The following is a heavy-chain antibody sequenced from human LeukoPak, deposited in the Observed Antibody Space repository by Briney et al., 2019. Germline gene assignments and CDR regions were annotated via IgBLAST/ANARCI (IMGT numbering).Heavy chain of an antibody. J-gene: IGHJ5*02. CDR2: ISGSGGST. CDR3: AKEALSRRVTGWLLHPNWFEP. V-gene: IGHV3-23*01. CDR1: GFTFSSYA. Sequence: GGSLRLSCAASGFTFSSYAMSWVRQAPGKGLEWVSAISGSGGSTYYADSVKGRFTISRDNSKNTLYLQMNSLRAEDTAVYYCAKEALSRRVTGWLLHPNWFEPWGQGTLVTVSS. D-gene: IGHD6-19*01.